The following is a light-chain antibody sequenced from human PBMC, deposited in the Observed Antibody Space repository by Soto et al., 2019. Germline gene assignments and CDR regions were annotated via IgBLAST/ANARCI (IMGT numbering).Light chain of an antibody. V-gene: IGLV1-51*01. Sequence: QSVLTQPPSVSAAPGQKVIISCSGSSSNIGNNYVSWYQQLPGTAPKLLIHDNNERPSGIPDRFSGSKSGTSATLGITGLQTGDEADYYCGTWDSSLSAAIFGGGTQLTVL. J-gene: IGLJ2*01. CDR1: SSNIGNNY. CDR2: DNN. CDR3: GTWDSSLSAAI.